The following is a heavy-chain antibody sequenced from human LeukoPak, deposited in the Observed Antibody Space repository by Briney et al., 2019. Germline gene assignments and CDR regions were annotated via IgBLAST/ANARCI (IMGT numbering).Heavy chain of an antibody. J-gene: IGHJ4*02. CDR2: IYYSASA. Sequence: PSETLSLTCTVSGVSISSNYWSWIRLPPGTGLEWIGYIYYSASANYNSSLKSRVTISVDTSKNQFSLNLSSVTAADTAVYYCARDEGSCRGAGCYPFSFDDWGQGNLVTVSS. CDR1: GVSISSNY. V-gene: IGHV4-59*01. CDR3: ARDEGSCRGAGCYPFSFDD. D-gene: IGHD2-15*01.